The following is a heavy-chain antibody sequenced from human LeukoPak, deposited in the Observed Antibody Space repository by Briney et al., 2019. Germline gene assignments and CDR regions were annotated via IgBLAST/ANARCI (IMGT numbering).Heavy chain of an antibody. D-gene: IGHD3-9*01. CDR2: IHNSGTT. Sequence: SETLSLACSISGGSTSSDYWSWIRQPPGKGLEWMAYIHNSGTTKYNPSLKSRVTISVDTSKNQFSLKLSSVTAADTAFYYCARHLLTAGPTDWGQGTLVTVSS. CDR1: GGSTSSDY. J-gene: IGHJ4*02. V-gene: IGHV4-59*08. CDR3: ARHLLTAGPTD.